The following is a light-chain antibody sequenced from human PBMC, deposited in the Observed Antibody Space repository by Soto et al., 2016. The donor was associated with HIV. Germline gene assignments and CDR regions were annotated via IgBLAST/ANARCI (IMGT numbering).Light chain of an antibody. CDR2: AAS. Sequence: DIQMTQSPSSLSASVGGRVTITCRASQSISSYLNWYQQKPGKAPKLLIYAASSLQSGVPSRFSGSGSGTDFTLTISSLQPEDFATYYCQQSYSTPDYTFGQGTKLEIK. CDR1: QSISSY. CDR3: QQSYSTPDYT. J-gene: IGKJ2*01. V-gene: IGKV1-39*01.